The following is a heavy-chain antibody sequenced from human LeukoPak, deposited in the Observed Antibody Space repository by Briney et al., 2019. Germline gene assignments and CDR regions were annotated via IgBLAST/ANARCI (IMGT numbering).Heavy chain of an antibody. CDR1: GFTFSDYW. V-gene: IGHV3-74*01. Sequence: GGSLRLSCAASGFTFSDYWMHWVRQAPGKGLVWVSRVNRDGSSTSYADSVKGRFTVSRDDAKNTLSLQMNSLRAEDTAVYYCARDRSISAAGDTYWGQGTLVTVSS. CDR2: VNRDGSST. J-gene: IGHJ4*02. CDR3: ARDRSISAAGDTY. D-gene: IGHD6-13*01.